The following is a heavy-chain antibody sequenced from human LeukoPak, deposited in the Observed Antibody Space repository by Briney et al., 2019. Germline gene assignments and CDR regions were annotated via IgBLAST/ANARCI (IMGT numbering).Heavy chain of an antibody. V-gene: IGHV3-48*03. CDR1: GFTFSSFE. CDR3: ARGSGYLAY. CDR2: ISGSGSTI. Sequence: GGSLRLSCAASGFTFSSFEINWVRQAPGKGLEWISYISGSGSTIYYAGSVKGRFSISRDNAKNSLYLQMNSLRAEDTAVYYCARGSGYLAYWGQGTLVTVSS. D-gene: IGHD3-22*01. J-gene: IGHJ4*02.